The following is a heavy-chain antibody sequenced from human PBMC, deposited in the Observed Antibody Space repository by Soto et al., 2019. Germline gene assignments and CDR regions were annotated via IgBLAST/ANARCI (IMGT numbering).Heavy chain of an antibody. CDR1: GVTVKDHG. CDR2: IMWSSDRV. V-gene: IGHV3-9*01. CDR3: GKDINAVGMDV. D-gene: IGHD2-15*01. J-gene: IGHJ6*02. Sequence: EVQLVESGGGLVEPGTSLRLSCVGSGVTVKDHGMHWVRQAPGKGLEWVSGIMWSSDRVDYADSVKGRFTTSRDNAKNSLYLQMNSLRPEDSALYFCGKDINAVGMDVWGQATTLTVSS.